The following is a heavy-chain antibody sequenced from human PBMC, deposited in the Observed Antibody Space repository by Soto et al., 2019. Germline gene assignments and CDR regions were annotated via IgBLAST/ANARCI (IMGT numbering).Heavy chain of an antibody. CDR3: ASWSCGIYKWFEP. CDR2: ISAYNGNT. V-gene: IGHV1-18*01. CDR1: GYTVTSSG. J-gene: IGHJ5*02. Sequence: QLVQSGAEVNKPGASVKVSCKASGYTVTSSGISWVRQAPGQGLEWMGWISAYNGNTNYAQNLKGRVTMTTDKSTSTAYMELRSLRSDDTALYYCASWSCGIYKWFEPWGQGTLGTVSS. D-gene: IGHD2-8*02.